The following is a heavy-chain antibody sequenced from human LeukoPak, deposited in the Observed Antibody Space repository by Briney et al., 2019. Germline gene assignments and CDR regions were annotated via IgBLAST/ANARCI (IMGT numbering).Heavy chain of an antibody. Sequence: PGGSLRLSCGASGFTFSNYAMSWVRQAPGKGLEWVSAISSSGGSTYYADSVKGRFTIPRDNSKDTLYLQMNSLRAEDTAVYYCANHALLNWFDPWGQGTLVTVSS. J-gene: IGHJ5*02. V-gene: IGHV3-23*01. CDR3: ANHALLNWFDP. CDR2: ISSSGGST. CDR1: GFTFSNYA.